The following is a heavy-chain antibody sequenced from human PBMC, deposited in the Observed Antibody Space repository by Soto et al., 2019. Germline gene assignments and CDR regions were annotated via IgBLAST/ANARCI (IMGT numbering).Heavy chain of an antibody. V-gene: IGHV1-18*01. CDR2: ISAYNGNT. CDR3: ARDPYCSGGSCYSNNWFAP. D-gene: IGHD2-15*01. J-gene: IGHJ5*02. Sequence: ASVKVSCKASGYTFTSYGISWVRQAPGQGLEWMGWISAYNGNTNYAQKLQGRVTMTTDTSTSTAYMELRSLRSDDTAVYYCARDPYCSGGSCYSNNWFAPWGQGTLVTVSS. CDR1: GYTFTSYG.